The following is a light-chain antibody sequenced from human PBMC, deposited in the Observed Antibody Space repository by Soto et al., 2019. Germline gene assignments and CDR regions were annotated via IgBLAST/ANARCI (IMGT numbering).Light chain of an antibody. J-gene: IGKJ5*01. CDR1: QSISTY. CDR3: QXXXXXXT. V-gene: IGKV3-11*01. CDR2: XXX. Sequence: EIVMTQSPGTLSLSPGERXXXXXRASQSISTYLAWYQQRPGQXXRLLIXXXXXRXXXXXXRFSGSGSGTDFSLIXXXXXPEDAAVYXXQXXXXXXTXGQGTRLENK.